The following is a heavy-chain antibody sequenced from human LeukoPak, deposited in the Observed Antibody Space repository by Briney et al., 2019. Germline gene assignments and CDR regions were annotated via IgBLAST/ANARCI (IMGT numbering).Heavy chain of an antibody. Sequence: SEALSLTCAVSGDSISSGGYYWGWIRQPPGKGLEWIGSIYYSGSTYYNPSLKSRVTISVDTSKNQLSLKLSSVTAADTAVYYCVIRNLGYCSSTSCYKNWFDPWGQGTLVTVSS. D-gene: IGHD2-2*01. J-gene: IGHJ5*02. V-gene: IGHV4-39*07. CDR1: GDSISSGGYY. CDR2: IYYSGST. CDR3: VIRNLGYCSSTSCYKNWFDP.